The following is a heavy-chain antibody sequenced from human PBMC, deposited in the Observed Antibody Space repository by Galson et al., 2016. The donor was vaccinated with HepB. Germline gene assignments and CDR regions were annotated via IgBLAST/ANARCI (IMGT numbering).Heavy chain of an antibody. CDR1: GYSFTTYW. D-gene: IGHD1-14*01. V-gene: IGHV5-51*01. CDR2: INPANSET. J-gene: IGHJ4*02. CDR3: ATHRVTGFDF. Sequence: QSGAEVKKPGESLKISCQGSGYSFTTYWVGWVRQLPGKGLEWMGIINPANSETTYSPSFQGQVTISADKSINTASLQWNSLKASDSAMYYCATHRVTGFDFWGQGTLVTVSS.